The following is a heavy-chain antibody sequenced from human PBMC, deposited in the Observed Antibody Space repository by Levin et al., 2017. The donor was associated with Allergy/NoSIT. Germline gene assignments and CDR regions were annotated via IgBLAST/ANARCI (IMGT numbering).Heavy chain of an antibody. Sequence: GESLKISCTASGYTFTTYGISWVRQAPGQGLEWMGWINTYNGNTNYAQKLQGRVTMTTDTSTSTAYMELMSLRSDDTAVYYCARDWWGTDRPLNDNWFDPWGQGTLVTVSS. D-gene: IGHD2-8*02. J-gene: IGHJ5*02. CDR3: ARDWWGTDRPLNDNWFDP. V-gene: IGHV1-18*01. CDR2: INTYNGNT. CDR1: GYTFTTYG.